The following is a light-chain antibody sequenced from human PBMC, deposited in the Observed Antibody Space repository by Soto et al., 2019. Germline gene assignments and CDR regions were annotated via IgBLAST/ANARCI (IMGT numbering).Light chain of an antibody. CDR1: SSDVGSYKY. Sequence: QSVLTQPASVSGSPGQSITISCTGTSSDVGSYKYVSWYQQHPGKAPKLMIYEVSNRPSGVSRRFSGSKSGNTASLTISGLQAEDEAHYYCNSYTSDNRDYVFGTGTKVTVL. J-gene: IGLJ1*01. V-gene: IGLV2-14*01. CDR3: NSYTSDNRDYV. CDR2: EVS.